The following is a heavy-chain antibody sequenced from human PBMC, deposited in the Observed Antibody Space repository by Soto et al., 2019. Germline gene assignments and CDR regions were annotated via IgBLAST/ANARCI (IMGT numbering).Heavy chain of an antibody. CDR3: ARDYGVLWTGYPEGGFDY. J-gene: IGHJ4*02. D-gene: IGHD3-3*01. Sequence: EVQLVESGGALVQPGGSLRLSCAASGFTFSSYWMSWVRQAPGKGLEWVANIKQDGSEKYYVDSVKGRFIISRDNAKNSLYLQVNRLRAEDTAVYYCARDYGVLWTGYPEGGFDYWGQGILVSVSS. CDR1: GFTFSSYW. CDR2: IKQDGSEK. V-gene: IGHV3-7*01.